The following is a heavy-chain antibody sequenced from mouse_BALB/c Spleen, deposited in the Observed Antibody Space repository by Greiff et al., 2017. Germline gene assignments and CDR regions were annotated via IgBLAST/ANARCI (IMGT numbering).Heavy chain of an antibody. Sequence: VQLQQSGTVLARPGASVKMSCKASGYTFTSYWMHWVKQRPGQGLEWIGAIYPGNSDTSYNQKFKGKAKLTAVTSTSTAYMELSSLTNEDSAVYYCTREGSTVVESFAYWGQGTLVTVSA. CDR3: TREGSTVVESFAY. V-gene: IGHV1-5*01. D-gene: IGHD1-1*01. CDR1: GYTFTSYW. CDR2: IYPGNSDT. J-gene: IGHJ3*01.